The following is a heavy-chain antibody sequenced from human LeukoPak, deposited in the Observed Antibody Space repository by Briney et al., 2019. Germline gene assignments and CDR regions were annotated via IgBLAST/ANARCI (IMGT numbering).Heavy chain of an antibody. CDR1: GGTFSSYA. J-gene: IGHJ4*02. CDR2: INPSGGST. Sequence: ASVKVSCKASGGTFSSYAISWVRQAPGQGLEWMGIINPSGGSTSYAQKFQGRVTMTRDTSTSTVYMELSSLRSEDTAVYYCARQLGYYYGSGSYYIVGYWGQGTLVTVSS. V-gene: IGHV1-46*01. D-gene: IGHD3-10*01. CDR3: ARQLGYYYGSGSYYIVGY.